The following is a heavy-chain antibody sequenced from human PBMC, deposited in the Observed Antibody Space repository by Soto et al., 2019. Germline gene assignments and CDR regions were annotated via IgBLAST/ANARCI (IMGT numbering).Heavy chain of an antibody. Sequence: PGESLKISCKGSGYSFTSYWISWVRQMPGKGLEWMGRIDPSDSYTNYSPSFQGQVTISADKSISTAYLQWSSLKASDTAMYYCASSIGVVPAASAGYYYGMDVWGQGTTVTVSS. J-gene: IGHJ6*02. D-gene: IGHD2-2*01. V-gene: IGHV5-10-1*04. CDR1: GYSFTSYW. CDR2: IDPSDSYT. CDR3: ASSIGVVPAASAGYYYGMDV.